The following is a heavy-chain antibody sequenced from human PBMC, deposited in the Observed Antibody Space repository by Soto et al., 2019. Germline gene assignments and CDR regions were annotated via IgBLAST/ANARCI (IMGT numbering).Heavy chain of an antibody. Sequence: GGSLRLSCAASGFTFSSYWMHWVRQAPGKGLVWVSRINSDGSSTSYADSVKGRFTISRDNAKNTLYLQMNSLRAEDTAMYYCAKARCYTTDCYVPDSCGEGTLVTLSS. CDR2: INSDGSST. D-gene: IGHD3-16*02. CDR1: GFTFSSYW. J-gene: IGHJ5*01. CDR3: AKARCYTTDCYVPDS. V-gene: IGHV3-74*01.